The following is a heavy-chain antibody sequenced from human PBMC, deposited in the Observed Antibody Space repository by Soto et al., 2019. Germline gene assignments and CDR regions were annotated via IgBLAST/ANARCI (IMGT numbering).Heavy chain of an antibody. J-gene: IGHJ4*02. V-gene: IGHV3-23*01. CDR3: AKASGRSWHPLDN. Sequence: EVQLLESGGGLVQPGGSLRLSCAASGFTFSKYAMTWVRQAPAKGLEWVSGISGSGGSPYYADSVKGRFTISRDNSKNTLYLQMNSLRAEDTAIYYCAKASGRSWHPLDNWGQGSLVTVSS. D-gene: IGHD3-10*01. CDR1: GFTFSKYA. CDR2: ISGSGGSP.